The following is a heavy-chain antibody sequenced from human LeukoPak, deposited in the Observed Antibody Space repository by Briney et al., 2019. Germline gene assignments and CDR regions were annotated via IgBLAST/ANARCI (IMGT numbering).Heavy chain of an antibody. CDR1: GFTFSSYW. CDR2: VNHRGNT. V-gene: IGHV4-34*08. Sequence: GSLRLSCGASGFTFSSYWMSWVRQAPGKGLEWIGEVNHRGNTNYNPSLKGRVTMSVDTSKNQLSLKLTSVTAADTAVYYCALRGYWGQGTLVTVSS. CDR3: ALRGY. J-gene: IGHJ4*02.